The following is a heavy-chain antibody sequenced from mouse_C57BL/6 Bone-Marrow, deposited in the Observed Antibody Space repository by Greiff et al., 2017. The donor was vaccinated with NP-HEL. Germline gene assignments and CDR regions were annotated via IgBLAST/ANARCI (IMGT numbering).Heavy chain of an antibody. Sequence: LQESGAELMKPGASVKLSCKATGYTFTGYWIEWVKQRPGHGLEWIGEILPGSGSTNYNEKFKGKATFTADTSTNTAYMQLGSLTTEDSAIYYCASSLDGYCGVWFAYWGQGTLVTVSA. CDR3: ASSLDGYCGVWFAY. J-gene: IGHJ3*01. CDR1: GYTFTGYW. CDR2: ILPGSGST. D-gene: IGHD2-3*01. V-gene: IGHV1-9*01.